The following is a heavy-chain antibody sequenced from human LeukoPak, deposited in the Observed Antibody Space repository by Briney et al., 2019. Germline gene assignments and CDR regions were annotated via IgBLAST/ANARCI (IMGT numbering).Heavy chain of an antibody. Sequence: SETLSLTCTVSGGSISSYYWSWIRQPAGKGLESIGHISTSGSTNYNPSLKSRVTMSVDTSKNQFSLKLSSVTAADTAVYYCARLPTVTFFDYWGQGTLVTVSS. CDR1: GGSISSYY. CDR3: ARLPTVTFFDY. V-gene: IGHV4-4*07. J-gene: IGHJ4*02. CDR2: ISTSGST. D-gene: IGHD4-17*01.